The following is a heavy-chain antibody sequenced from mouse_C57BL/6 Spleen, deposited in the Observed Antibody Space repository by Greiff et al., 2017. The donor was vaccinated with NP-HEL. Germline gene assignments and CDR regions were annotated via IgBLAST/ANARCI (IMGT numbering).Heavy chain of an antibody. CDR3: ARGCGFYAMDY. CDR1: GFTFSDYG. J-gene: IGHJ4*01. V-gene: IGHV5-17*01. Sequence: EVMLVESGGGLVKPGGSLKLSCAASGFTFSDYGMHWVRQAPEKGLEWVAYISSGSSTIYYADTVKGRFTISRDNAKNTLFLQMTSLRSEGTAMYYCARGCGFYAMDYWGQGTSVTVSS. CDR2: ISSGSSTI.